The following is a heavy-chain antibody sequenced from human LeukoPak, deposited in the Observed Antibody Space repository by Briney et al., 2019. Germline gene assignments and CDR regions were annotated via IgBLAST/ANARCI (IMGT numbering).Heavy chain of an antibody. CDR2: IYYSGST. CDR3: ARVFMGIDY. CDR1: GGSISSYY. D-gene: IGHD7-27*01. Sequence: PSETLSLTCTVSGGSISSYYWSWIRQPPGKGLEWIGYIYYSGSTYYNPSLKSRVTISVDTSKNQFSLKLSSVTAADTAVYYCARVFMGIDYWGQGTLVTVSS. V-gene: IGHV4-59*08. J-gene: IGHJ4*02.